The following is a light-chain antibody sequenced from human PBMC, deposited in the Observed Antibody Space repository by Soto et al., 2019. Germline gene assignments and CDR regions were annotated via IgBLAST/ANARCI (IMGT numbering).Light chain of an antibody. Sequence: EIVLTQSPGTLSLSPGERATLSCRASQSVTNDYLAWYQQKPGRAPRLLIYGASTRATGIPDRFSGSESGTDFTLTISSLEPEDFAVYYCQQYGRSPPITFGPGTKVDVK. J-gene: IGKJ3*01. CDR2: GAS. CDR3: QQYGRSPPIT. V-gene: IGKV3-20*01. CDR1: QSVTNDY.